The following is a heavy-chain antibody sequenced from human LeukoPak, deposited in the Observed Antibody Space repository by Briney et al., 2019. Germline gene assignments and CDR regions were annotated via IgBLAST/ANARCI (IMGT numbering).Heavy chain of an antibody. CDR2: IIPIFGTA. V-gene: IGHV1-69*13. Sequence: SVKVSCKASGGTFSSYAISWVRQAPGQGLEWMGGIIPIFGTANYAQKFQGRVTITADESTSTAYMELSSLRSEDTAVYYCARLKGVVAATLYGMDVWGQGTTVTVSS. D-gene: IGHD2-15*01. J-gene: IGHJ6*02. CDR3: ARLKGVVAATLYGMDV. CDR1: GGTFSSYA.